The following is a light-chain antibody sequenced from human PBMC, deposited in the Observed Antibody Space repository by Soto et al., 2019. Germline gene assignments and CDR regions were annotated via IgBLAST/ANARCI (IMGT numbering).Light chain of an antibody. J-gene: IGKJ1*01. CDR2: EAS. V-gene: IGKV3-20*01. Sequence: SPDAVSLSPRERATLSCRASQSISNQLAWYQQRPGHAPRLLIYEASSRATGIPDRFSGSGSGTDFTLTISRLEPEDFAVYSCQQYRTFAHGTKVDIK. CDR3: QQYRT. CDR1: QSISNQ.